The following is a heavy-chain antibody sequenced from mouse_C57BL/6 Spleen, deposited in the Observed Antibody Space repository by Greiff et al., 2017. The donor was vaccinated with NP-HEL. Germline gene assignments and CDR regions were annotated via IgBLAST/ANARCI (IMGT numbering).Heavy chain of an antibody. J-gene: IGHJ4*01. CDR1: GYTFTSYW. Sequence: QGQLQQSGAELVRPGSSVKLSCKASGYTFTSYWMHWVKQRPIQGLEWIGNIDPSDSETHYNQKFKDKATLTVDKSSSTAYMQLSSLTSEDSAVYYCARLHDPTTADAMDYWGQGTSVTVSS. D-gene: IGHD2-12*01. CDR3: ARLHDPTTADAMDY. V-gene: IGHV1-52*01. CDR2: IDPSDSET.